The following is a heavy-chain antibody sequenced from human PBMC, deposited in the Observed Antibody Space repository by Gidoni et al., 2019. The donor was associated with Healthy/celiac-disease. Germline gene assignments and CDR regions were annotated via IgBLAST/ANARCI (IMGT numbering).Heavy chain of an antibody. CDR3: ARSTVTTYYYYGMDV. J-gene: IGHJ6*02. CDR1: GFPFGSYD. CDR2: SGSAVDS. D-gene: IGHD4-17*01. V-gene: IGHV3-13*01. Sequence: EVQLVESGGGWVKPGRYLRLSCAASGFPFGSYDMHWVRQATGKGLEWVSGSGSAVDSYYPVSVKCRFTISRENAKNSLYLQMNSLRDGDASVYDCARSTVTTYYYYGMDVWGHGTTVTVSS.